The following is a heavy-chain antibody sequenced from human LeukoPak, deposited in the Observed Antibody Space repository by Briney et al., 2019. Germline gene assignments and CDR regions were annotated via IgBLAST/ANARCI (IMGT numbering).Heavy chain of an antibody. CDR1: GYTFTSYG. J-gene: IGHJ5*02. Sequence: ASVKVSCKASGYTFTSYGISWVRQAPGQGLEWMGWISAYNGNTNYAQKFQGRVTMTRDTSISTAYMELSRLRSDDTAVYYCAREYYDFWSGYYRDNWFDPWGQGTLVTVSS. D-gene: IGHD3-3*01. CDR3: AREYYDFWSGYYRDNWFDP. CDR2: ISAYNGNT. V-gene: IGHV1-18*01.